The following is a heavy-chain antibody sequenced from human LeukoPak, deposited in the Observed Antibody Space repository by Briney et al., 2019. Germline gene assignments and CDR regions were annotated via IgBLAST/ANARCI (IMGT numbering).Heavy chain of an antibody. CDR1: GYTFTSYG. CDR3: ARDSGFWSGYRVSHYYYYGMDV. J-gene: IGHJ6*02. D-gene: IGHD3-3*01. CDR2: ISAYNGNT. Sequence: ASVKVSCKASGYTFTSYGISWVRQAPGQGLEWMGWISAYNGNTNYAQKLQGRVTMTTDTSTSTAYMELRSLRSDDTAVCYCARDSGFWSGYRVSHYYYYGMDVWGQGTTVTVSS. V-gene: IGHV1-18*01.